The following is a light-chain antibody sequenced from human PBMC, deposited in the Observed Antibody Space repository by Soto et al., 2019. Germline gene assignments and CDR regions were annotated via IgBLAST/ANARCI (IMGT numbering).Light chain of an antibody. CDR2: AAS. Sequence: DIHMTQSPSSLSASVGDRVTITCRASQGIRNYLAWYQQKPGKVPKLLIYAASTLQSGVPSRFSGSGSGTDFTLTISSLQPEDVATYYCHKYNSAPYTFGQGTKLEI. CDR3: HKYNSAPYT. CDR1: QGIRNY. V-gene: IGKV1-27*01. J-gene: IGKJ2*01.